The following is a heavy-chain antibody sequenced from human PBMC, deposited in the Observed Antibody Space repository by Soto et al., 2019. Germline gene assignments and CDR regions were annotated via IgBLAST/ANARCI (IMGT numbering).Heavy chain of an antibody. J-gene: IGHJ4*02. D-gene: IGHD6-19*01. CDR3: ATVNGLGGGWYKRRPIFDY. CDR1: GFTFSSYA. Sequence: GSLRLSCAASGFTFSSYAMSWVRQAPGKGLEWVSAISGSGGSTYYADSVKGRFTISRDNSKNTLYLQMNSLRAEDTAGHYCATVNGLGGGWYKRRPIFDYWGQGTLVTVSS. V-gene: IGHV3-23*01. CDR2: ISGSGGST.